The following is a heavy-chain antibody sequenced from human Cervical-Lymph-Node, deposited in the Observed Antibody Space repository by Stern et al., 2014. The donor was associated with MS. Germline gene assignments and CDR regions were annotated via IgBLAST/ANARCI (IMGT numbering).Heavy chain of an antibody. Sequence: LQLQESGGGLVQPGGSLRLSCAASGFTFSNYWMNWVRQAPGKGLEWVASVKQDGSEKYYVDSVKGRFTISRDNAKNSLYLQMNSLRVEDTAVYYCARGAAVGFWGQGTLVTVSS. D-gene: IGHD6-19*01. J-gene: IGHJ4*02. CDR3: ARGAAVGF. CDR1: GFTFSNYW. CDR2: VKQDGSEK. V-gene: IGHV3-7*01.